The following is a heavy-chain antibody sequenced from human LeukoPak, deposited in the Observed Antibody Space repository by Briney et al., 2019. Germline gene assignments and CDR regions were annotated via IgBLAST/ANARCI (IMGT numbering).Heavy chain of an antibody. Sequence: GGSLRLSCAASGFTFSSYWMSWVRQAPGKGLEWISYISSSSTTIYYADSVKGRFTISRDNAKNSLYLQMNSLRAEDTAVYYCARDHGYYHYWGQGTLVTVSS. CDR2: ISSSSTTI. J-gene: IGHJ4*02. V-gene: IGHV3-48*01. CDR3: ARDHGYYHY. D-gene: IGHD3-3*01. CDR1: GFTFSSYW.